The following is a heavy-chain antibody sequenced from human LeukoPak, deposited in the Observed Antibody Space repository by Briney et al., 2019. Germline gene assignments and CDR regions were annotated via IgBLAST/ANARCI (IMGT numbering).Heavy chain of an antibody. CDR3: ARVAPTVTTGRATFDY. J-gene: IGHJ4*02. V-gene: IGHV1-18*01. CDR1: GYTFTSYG. D-gene: IGHD4-11*01. Sequence: ASVKVSCKASGYTFTSYGISWVRQAPGQGLEWMGWISAYNGNTNYAQKLQGRVTMTTDTSTSTAYMELRSLRSDDTAVCYCARVAPTVTTGRATFDYWGQGTLVTVSS. CDR2: ISAYNGNT.